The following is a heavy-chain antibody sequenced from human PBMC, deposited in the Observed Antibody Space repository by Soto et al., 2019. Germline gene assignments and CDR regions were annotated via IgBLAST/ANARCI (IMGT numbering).Heavy chain of an antibody. CDR3: ARGSAYSTPWSFDS. D-gene: IGHD2-8*01. CDR1: GYTFTRYG. CDR2: ISGYNGNT. Sequence: QVQLLQSGAEVKKPGASVRVSCKTSGYTFTRYGVSWVRQAPGQGLAWMGWISGYNGNTKEAHKFEGRVILTTDTAANTAHMELRSLTSNDTAVYYCARGSAYSTPWSFDSWGQGTLVTVSS. V-gene: IGHV1-18*01. J-gene: IGHJ4*02.